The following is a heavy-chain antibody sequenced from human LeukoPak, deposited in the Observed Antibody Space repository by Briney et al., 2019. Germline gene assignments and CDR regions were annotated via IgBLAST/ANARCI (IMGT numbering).Heavy chain of an antibody. J-gene: IGHJ6*03. CDR2: IYTSGST. CDR3: ARGAYGLQGYYYYYMDV. D-gene: IGHD3-10*01. V-gene: IGHV4-4*07. CDR1: GGSISSYY. Sequence: SETLSLTCTVSGGSISSYYWSWIRQPAGKGLEWIGRIYTSGSTNYNPSLKSRVTMSVDTSKNQFSLKLSSVTAADTAVYYCARGAYGLQGYYYYYMDVWGKGTTVTVSS.